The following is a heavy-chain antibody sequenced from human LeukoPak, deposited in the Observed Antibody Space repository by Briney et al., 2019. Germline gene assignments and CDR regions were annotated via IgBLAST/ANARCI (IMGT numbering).Heavy chain of an antibody. CDR1: RFTFSSYA. CDR3: TTSNIVVVTTTYFDH. J-gene: IGHJ4*02. V-gene: IGHV3-15*01. D-gene: IGHD2-21*02. CDR2: IKSKTDGGAV. Sequence: GGSLRLYCAASRFTFSSYAMSWVRQAPGKGLEWVGRIKSKTDGGAVHYAASVKGRFTISRDDSENTLYLQMNSLKTEDTAVYYCTTSNIVVVTTTYFDHWGQGTLVTVPS.